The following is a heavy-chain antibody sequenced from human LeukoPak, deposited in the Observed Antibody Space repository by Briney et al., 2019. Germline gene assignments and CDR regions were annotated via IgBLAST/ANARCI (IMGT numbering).Heavy chain of an antibody. CDR2: ISGSSRNI. D-gene: IGHD6-19*01. Sequence: TGGSLRLSCAASGFTFSSYSMNWVRQAPGKGLEWVSSISGSSRNIYQADSVKGRFTVSRDNAKNSLYLQMDSLRAEDTAVYYCARVGTVAGTNVFGIWGQGTRVTVSS. CDR3: ARVGTVAGTNVFGI. J-gene: IGHJ3*02. CDR1: GFTFSSYS. V-gene: IGHV3-21*01.